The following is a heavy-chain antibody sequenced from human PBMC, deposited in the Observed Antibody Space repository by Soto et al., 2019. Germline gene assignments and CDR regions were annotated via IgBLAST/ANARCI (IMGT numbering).Heavy chain of an antibody. CDR1: GGTFSSYA. CDR2: ISAYIGNT. D-gene: IGHD3-10*01. CDR3: ARDSVSVYYYGSGSPTGNDAFDI. Sequence: ASVKVSCKASGGTFSSYAISWVRQAPGQGLEWMGGISAYIGNTNYAQKLQGRVTMTTDTSTSTAYMELRSLRSDDTAVYYCARDSVSVYYYGSGSPTGNDAFDIWGQGTMVTVSS. V-gene: IGHV1-18*01. J-gene: IGHJ3*02.